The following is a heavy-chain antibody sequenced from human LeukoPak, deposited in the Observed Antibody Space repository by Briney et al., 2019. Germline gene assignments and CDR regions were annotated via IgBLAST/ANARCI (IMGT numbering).Heavy chain of an antibody. D-gene: IGHD1-26*01. CDR1: GFTFSSYG. CDR3: AKDRSGSYSFDY. Sequence: GGSLRLSCVASGFTFSSYGMDWVRQAPGKGLEWVAFIRYDGSKKYYADSVKGRFTLSRDNLKNTLYLQMNNLRAEDTAVYYCAKDRSGSYSFDYWGQGTLVTVSS. J-gene: IGHJ4*02. CDR2: IRYDGSKK. V-gene: IGHV3-30*02.